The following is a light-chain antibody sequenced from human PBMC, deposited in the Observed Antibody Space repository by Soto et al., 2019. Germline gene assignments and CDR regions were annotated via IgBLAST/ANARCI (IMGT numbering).Light chain of an antibody. CDR3: QQANSFPLT. V-gene: IGKV1-12*01. CDR2: AAS. Sequence: DIQLTQSPSSVSASVGDRVTITCRASQDINNWLAWYRQKPGRAPQLLIFAASSLQSGVPSRFSGSGSGADFTLTISGLQPEDFGTYYCQQANSFPLTFGPGTTV. J-gene: IGKJ3*01. CDR1: QDINNW.